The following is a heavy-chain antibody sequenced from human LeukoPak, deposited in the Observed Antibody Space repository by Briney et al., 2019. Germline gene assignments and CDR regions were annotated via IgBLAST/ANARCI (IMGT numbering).Heavy chain of an antibody. CDR3: ARYSYGSGYFDY. J-gene: IGHJ4*02. V-gene: IGHV4-34*01. CDR1: GGSFSGYY. D-gene: IGHD3-10*01. Sequence: KPSETLSLTCAVYGGSFSGYYWSWIRQPPGKGLEWIGEINHSGSTNYNPSLRSRVTISVDTSKNQFSLKVTSVTTADTAVYYCARYSYGSGYFDYWGQGTLATVSS. CDR2: INHSGST.